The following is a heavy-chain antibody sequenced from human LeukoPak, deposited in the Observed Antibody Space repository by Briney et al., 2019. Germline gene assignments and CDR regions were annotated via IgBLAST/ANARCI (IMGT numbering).Heavy chain of an antibody. Sequence: GGSLRLSCAASGFTFSSYDMSWVRQAPGKGLEWVSAISGYGGSSYYGDSVRGRFTISRDNSKNTLYLQMNSLRAEDTALYYCAKKLRYSDSSYFFDYWGQATLVTVSS. V-gene: IGHV3-23*01. CDR1: GFTFSSYD. CDR3: AKKLRYSDSSYFFDY. D-gene: IGHD4-11*01. J-gene: IGHJ4*02. CDR2: ISGYGGSS.